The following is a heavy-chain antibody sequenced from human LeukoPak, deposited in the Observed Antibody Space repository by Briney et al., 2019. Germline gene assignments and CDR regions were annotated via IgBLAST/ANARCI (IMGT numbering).Heavy chain of an antibody. CDR3: ARHTYYYDTSGYYHYYFDY. J-gene: IGHJ4*02. D-gene: IGHD3-22*01. V-gene: IGHV4-59*08. CDR2: IYYSGST. CDR1: GDAISDYY. Sequence: SETLSLTCTVSGDAISDYYWSWIRQPPGEGLEWIGYIYYSGSTNYNPSLKSRVSISVDTSKSQFSLKLSSVTAADTAVYYCARHTYYYDTSGYYHYYFDYWGQGTLVTVSS.